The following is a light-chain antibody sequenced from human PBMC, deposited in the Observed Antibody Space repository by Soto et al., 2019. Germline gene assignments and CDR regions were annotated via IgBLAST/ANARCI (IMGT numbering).Light chain of an antibody. CDR2: AAS. V-gene: IGKV1-39*01. Sequence: DIQMTQSPSSLSASVGDRVTITCRASQSISTYLNWYQQKPGKAPKLLIYAASSLQSGVPSRFSASGSGTDFTLSISSLQSEDLAIYYCQQSFSTPYTFGQGTKLEIK. CDR1: QSISTY. CDR3: QQSFSTPYT. J-gene: IGKJ2*01.